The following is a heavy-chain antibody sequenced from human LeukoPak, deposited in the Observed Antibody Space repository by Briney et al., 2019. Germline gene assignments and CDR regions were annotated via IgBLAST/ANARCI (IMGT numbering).Heavy chain of an antibody. Sequence: GESLKISCQGSGYSFTNYWISWVRQMPGKGLEWMGRIDPSDSYTNYSPSFQGHVTISADKSISTAFLQWSSLKASDTAMYYCARHGGDYYASGSYYPPNWFDPWGQGTLVTVSS. V-gene: IGHV5-10-1*01. J-gene: IGHJ5*02. CDR1: GYSFTNYW. CDR2: IDPSDSYT. D-gene: IGHD3-10*01. CDR3: ARHGGDYYASGSYYPPNWFDP.